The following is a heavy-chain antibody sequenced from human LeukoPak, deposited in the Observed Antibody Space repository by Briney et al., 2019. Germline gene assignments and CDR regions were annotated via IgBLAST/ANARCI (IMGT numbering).Heavy chain of an antibody. V-gene: IGHV4-59*08. Sequence: PSETLSLTCTVSGGSISSYYWSWIRQPPGKGLEWIGYIYYSGSTNYNPSLKSRVTISVDTSKNQSSLKLSSVTAADTAVHYCARHPRYSSGWYGFDYWGQGTLVTVSS. CDR2: IYYSGST. D-gene: IGHD6-19*01. CDR1: GGSISSYY. J-gene: IGHJ4*02. CDR3: ARHPRYSSGWYGFDY.